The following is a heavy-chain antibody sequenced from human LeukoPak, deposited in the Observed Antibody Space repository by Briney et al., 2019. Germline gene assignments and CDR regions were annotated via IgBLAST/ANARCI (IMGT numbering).Heavy chain of an antibody. J-gene: IGHJ6*02. CDR1: GFTFTSSA. CDR3: AREESLTIFGGDGMDV. Sequence: TSVKVSCKASGFTFTSSAVQWVRQARGQRLEWIGWIVVGSGNTNYAQKFQERVTITRDMSTSTAYMELSRLRSDDTAVYYCAREESLTIFGGDGMDVWGQGTTVTVSS. CDR2: IVVGSGNT. V-gene: IGHV1-58*01. D-gene: IGHD3-3*01.